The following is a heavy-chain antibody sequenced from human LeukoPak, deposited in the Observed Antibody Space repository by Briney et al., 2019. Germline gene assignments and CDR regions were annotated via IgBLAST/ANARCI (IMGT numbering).Heavy chain of an antibody. CDR1: GGSISSGGYS. V-gene: IGHV4-30-2*01. Sequence: SETLSLTCAVSGGSISSGGYSWSWIRQPPGKGLEWIGYIYHSGSTYYNPSLKSRVTISVDRSKNQFSLKLGSVTAADTAVYYCARRAPYGYVSDYWGQGTLVTVSS. CDR3: ARRAPYGYVSDY. J-gene: IGHJ4*02. CDR2: IYHSGST. D-gene: IGHD5-18*01.